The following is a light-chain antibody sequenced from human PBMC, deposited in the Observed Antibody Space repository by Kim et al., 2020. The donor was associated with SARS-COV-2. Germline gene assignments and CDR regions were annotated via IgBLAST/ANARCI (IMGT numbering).Light chain of an antibody. CDR1: QDISNY. J-gene: IGKJ4*01. Sequence: ASVGDRVTITCQASQDISNYLNWYQQKPGKAPKLLIYDASNLATGVPSRFSGSGSGTDFTLTINRLQPEVISTYYCHQYDNLPLTFGGGTKVDIK. V-gene: IGKV1-33*01. CDR2: DAS. CDR3: HQYDNLPLT.